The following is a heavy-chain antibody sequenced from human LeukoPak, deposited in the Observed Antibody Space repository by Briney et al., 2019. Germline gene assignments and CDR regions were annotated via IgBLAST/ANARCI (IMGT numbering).Heavy chain of an antibody. J-gene: IGHJ2*01. CDR1: GGSISSGSYY. Sequence: SETLSLTCTVSGGSISSGSYYWSWIRQPAGKGLEWIGRIYSTGSTNYNPSLKSRVTISVDTSKNQFSLKLSSVTAADTAFYYCAREGSGEFCTNTSCYTAWFFDLWGRGTLVAVSS. V-gene: IGHV4-61*02. CDR2: IYSTGST. CDR3: AREGSGEFCTNTSCYTAWFFDL. D-gene: IGHD2-2*02.